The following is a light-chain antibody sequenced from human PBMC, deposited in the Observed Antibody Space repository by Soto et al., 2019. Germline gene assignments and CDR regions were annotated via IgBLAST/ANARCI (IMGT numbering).Light chain of an antibody. CDR3: QQRSYPIT. V-gene: IGKV1-5*03. J-gene: IGKJ5*01. CDR2: KAS. Sequence: DIQMTQSPSTLSGSVGYRVTITCRASQTISSWLAWYQQQPGKAPKLLIYKASTLKSGVPSRLSGSGSGSEFTLTISSLEPEDFAVYYCQQRSYPITFGQGTRLEIK. CDR1: QTISSW.